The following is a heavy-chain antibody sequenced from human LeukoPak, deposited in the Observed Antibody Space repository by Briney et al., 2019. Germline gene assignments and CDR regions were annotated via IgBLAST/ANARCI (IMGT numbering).Heavy chain of an antibody. V-gene: IGHV1-3*01. J-gene: IGHJ5*02. CDR3: ARALPGAATAHNWFDP. CDR1: GYTFTSYA. Sequence: GASVKVSCKASGYTFTSYAMHWVRQAPGQRLEWMGWINAGNGNTKYSQKFQGRLSMTIDTSTNTTYMDLRTVTSDDTAIYYCARALPGAATAHNWFDPWGQGTLVTVSS. D-gene: IGHD1-26*01. CDR2: INAGNGNT.